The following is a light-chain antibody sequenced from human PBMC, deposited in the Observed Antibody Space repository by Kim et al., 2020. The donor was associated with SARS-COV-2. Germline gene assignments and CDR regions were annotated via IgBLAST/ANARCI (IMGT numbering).Light chain of an antibody. J-gene: IGKJ4*01. V-gene: IGKV3-20*01. CDR2: GAS. CDR1: QTVISNY. CDR3: QQYGSPSLT. Sequence: SPGGRATLSCRTSQTVISNYLAWYQQKPGQAPRLVIYGASSRATCIPDRFSVSGSGTDFTLTISRLEPEDFAVYYCQQYGSPSLTFGGGTKVDIK.